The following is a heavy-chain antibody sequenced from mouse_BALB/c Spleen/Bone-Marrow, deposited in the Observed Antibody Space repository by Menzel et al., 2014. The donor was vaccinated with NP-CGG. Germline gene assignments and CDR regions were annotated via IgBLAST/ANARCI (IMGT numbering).Heavy chain of an antibody. D-gene: IGHD4-1*01. Sequence: EVKLEESGGGLVQPGGSLRLSCATSGFTFTDYYMNWVRQPPGKALEWLGFIRNKANGYTTEYSASVKGRFTISRDNSQSILYLQMNTLRVEDSATYYCARDMGRIHFAYWGQGTTLTVPA. CDR1: GFTFTDYY. J-gene: IGHJ2*01. CDR2: IRNKANGYTT. CDR3: ARDMGRIHFAY. V-gene: IGHV7-3*02.